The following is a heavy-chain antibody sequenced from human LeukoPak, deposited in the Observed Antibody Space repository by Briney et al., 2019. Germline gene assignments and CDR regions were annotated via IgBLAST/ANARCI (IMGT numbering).Heavy chain of an antibody. Sequence: PGGSLRLSCAASGFTFSSYWMSWVRQAPGKGLEWVANIKQDGSEKYYVDSVKGRFTISRDNAKNSLYLQMNSLRAEDTAVYYCARVRGIAAANPMDVWGKGTTVTISS. V-gene: IGHV3-7*01. CDR2: IKQDGSEK. J-gene: IGHJ6*03. CDR3: ARVRGIAAANPMDV. D-gene: IGHD6-25*01. CDR1: GFTFSSYW.